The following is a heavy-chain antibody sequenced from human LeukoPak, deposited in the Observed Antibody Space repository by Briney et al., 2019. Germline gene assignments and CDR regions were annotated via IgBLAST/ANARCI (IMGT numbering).Heavy chain of an antibody. CDR2: IIPIFCTA. CDR3: AKSPEDSADQPFDP. J-gene: IGHJ5*02. V-gene: IGHV1-69*13. D-gene: IGHD2-2*01. Sequence: SVKVFCKASGRTFSSYAIIWVRQASGQALEWMGGIIPIFCTANYAQKFQGRVTITATESTSTAYMALSSLRSEDTAVYYCAKSPEDSADQPFDPWGQGTLVTVSS. CDR1: GRTFSSYA.